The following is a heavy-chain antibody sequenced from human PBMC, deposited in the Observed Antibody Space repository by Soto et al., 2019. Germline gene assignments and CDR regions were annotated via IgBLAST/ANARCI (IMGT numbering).Heavy chain of an antibody. J-gene: IGHJ6*02. CDR2: IYYSGST. V-gene: IGHV4-30-4*01. D-gene: IGHD4-17*01. Sequence: SETLSLTCTVSGGSISSGDYYWSWIRQPPGKGLEWIGYIYYSGSTYYNPSLKSRVTISVDTSKNQFSLKLSSVTAAATAVYYCARESTPLPPPSQTDYGDYREHDYYYYYGMDVWGQGTTVTVSS. CDR3: ARESTPLPPPSQTDYGDYREHDYYYYYGMDV. CDR1: GGSISSGDYY.